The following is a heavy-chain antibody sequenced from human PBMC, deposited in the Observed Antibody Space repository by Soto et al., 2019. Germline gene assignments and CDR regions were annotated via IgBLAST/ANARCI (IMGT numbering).Heavy chain of an antibody. V-gene: IGHV3-53*01. CDR1: GFTVSSNY. J-gene: IGHJ3*02. CDR2: IYSGGST. D-gene: IGHD6-13*01. CDR3: ARDRRAAAAPRAGAFDI. Sequence: PVGSLRLSCAASGFTVSSNYMSWVRQAPGKGLEWVSVIYSGGSTYYADSVKGRFTISRDNSKNTLYLQMNSPRAEDTAVYYCARDRRAAAAPRAGAFDIWGQGTMVTVSS.